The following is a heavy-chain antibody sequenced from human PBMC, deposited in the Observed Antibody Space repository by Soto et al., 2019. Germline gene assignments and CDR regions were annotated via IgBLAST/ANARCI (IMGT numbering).Heavy chain of an antibody. D-gene: IGHD6-13*01. CDR1: GFTFSNYA. CDR2: ITNSGSHK. Sequence: PGGSLRLSCAASGFTFSNYAMTWVRQAPGKGLEWVSGITNSGSHKYHADSVKGRFTISRDNSKNTLYLQMNSLRAEDTAVYYCAKDSSSWHYYYYYYMDVWGKGTTVTVSS. J-gene: IGHJ6*03. CDR3: AKDSSSWHYYYYYYMDV. V-gene: IGHV3-23*01.